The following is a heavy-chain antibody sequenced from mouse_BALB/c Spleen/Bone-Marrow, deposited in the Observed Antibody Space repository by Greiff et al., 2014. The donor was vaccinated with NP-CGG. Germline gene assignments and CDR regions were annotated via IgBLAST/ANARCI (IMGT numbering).Heavy chain of an antibody. D-gene: IGHD2-14*01. J-gene: IGHJ1*01. Sequence: VQLQQSGAELVKPGASVKLSCTASGFNIKDTYLNWVKQRPEQGLDWIGRIDPAIFTKYDPKFQGKSTITSDTSSNTAYLPLSSLASEDTAVYYCTIYRYGWYFDVRGAGTTVTVSS. V-gene: IGHV14-3*02. CDR1: GFNIKDTY. CDR2: IDPAIFT. CDR3: TIYRYGWYFDV.